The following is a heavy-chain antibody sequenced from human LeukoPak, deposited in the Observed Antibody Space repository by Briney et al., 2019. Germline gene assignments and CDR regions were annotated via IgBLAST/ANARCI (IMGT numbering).Heavy chain of an antibody. V-gene: IGHV3-74*01. CDR3: ASATVGAAFDY. Sequence: PGGSLRLSCAASGFTFSSYWMHWVRQAPGKGLVWVSRINSDGSSTSYADSVKGRFTISRDNAKNTLYLQMNSLRAEDTAVYYCASATVGAAFDYWGQGTLVTVSS. CDR1: GFTFSSYW. D-gene: IGHD1-26*01. CDR2: INSDGSST. J-gene: IGHJ4*02.